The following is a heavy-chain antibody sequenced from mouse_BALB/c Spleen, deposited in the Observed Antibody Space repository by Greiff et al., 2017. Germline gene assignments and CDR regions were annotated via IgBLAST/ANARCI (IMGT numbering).Heavy chain of an antibody. CDR1: GYTFTDYN. D-gene: IGHD2-4*01. Sequence: EVQLQQSGPELVKPGASVKIPCKASGYTFTDYNMDWVKQSHGKSLEWIGDINPNNGGTIYNQKFKGKATLTVDKSSSTAYMELRSLTSEDTAVYYCARDDCDRGFAYWGQGTLVTVSA. V-gene: IGHV1-18*01. CDR2: INPNNGGT. CDR3: ARDDCDRGFAY. J-gene: IGHJ3*01.